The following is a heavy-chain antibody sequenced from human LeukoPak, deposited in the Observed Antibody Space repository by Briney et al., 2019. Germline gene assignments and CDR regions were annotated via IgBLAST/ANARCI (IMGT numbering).Heavy chain of an antibody. V-gene: IGHV4-34*01. CDR1: GFTFSSYS. CDR3: ARGINLVRGAHW. J-gene: IGHJ4*02. Sequence: GSLRLSCAASGFTFSSYSMIWVRQPPGKGLEWIGEINHSGSTNYNPSLKSRVTISVDTSKNQFSLKLSSVTAADTAVYYCARGINLVRGAHWWGQGTLVTVSS. CDR2: INHSGST. D-gene: IGHD3-10*01.